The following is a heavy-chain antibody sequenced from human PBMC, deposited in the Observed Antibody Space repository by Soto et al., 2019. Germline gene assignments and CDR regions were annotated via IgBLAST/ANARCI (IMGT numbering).Heavy chain of an antibody. J-gene: IGHJ4*02. Sequence: GSLRLSCAASGFTFSSYGMHWVRQAPGKGLEWVAVIWYDGSNKYYADSVKGRFTISRDNSKNTLYLQMNSLRAEDTAVYYCARDVAVGDFDYWGQGTLVTVSS. CDR3: ARDVAVGDFDY. D-gene: IGHD6-19*01. CDR2: IWYDGSNK. V-gene: IGHV3-33*01. CDR1: GFTFSSYG.